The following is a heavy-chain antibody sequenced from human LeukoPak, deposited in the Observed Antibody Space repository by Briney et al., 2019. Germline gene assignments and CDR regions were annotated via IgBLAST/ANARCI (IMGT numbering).Heavy chain of an antibody. V-gene: IGHV4-61*02. J-gene: IGHJ6*03. CDR1: GDSISSGSYY. Sequence: SETLSLTCTVSGDSISSGSYYWSWIRQPAGKGLEWIGRIYSNGDTKFNPSLKSRVTISLDTSKNQFPLKLSSATAADTAVYYCASRHSKQQPYYYYMDIWGKGTTVTVSS. D-gene: IGHD6-13*01. CDR2: IYSNGDT. CDR3: ASRHSKQQPYYYYMDI.